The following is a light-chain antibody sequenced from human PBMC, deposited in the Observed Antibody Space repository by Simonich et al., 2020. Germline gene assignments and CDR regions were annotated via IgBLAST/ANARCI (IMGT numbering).Light chain of an antibody. CDR1: SSNIGSKY. CDR3: AAWDDSLSGWV. V-gene: IGLV1-47*01. J-gene: IGLJ3*02. Sequence: QSVLTQPPSASGTPGQRVTISCSGSSSNIGSKYVYWYQQLPGTAPKLLIYRDDPLPSGVPDRFSGSKSGTSASLAISGLRSEDEADYYCAAWDDSLSGWVFGGGTKLTVL. CDR2: RDD.